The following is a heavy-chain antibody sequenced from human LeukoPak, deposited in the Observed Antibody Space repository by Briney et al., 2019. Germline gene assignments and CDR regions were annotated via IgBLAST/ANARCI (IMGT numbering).Heavy chain of an antibody. CDR2: INSGSTYT. Sequence: GGSLRLSCAASGFTFSSYMMNWVRQAPGKGLEWVSSINSGSTYTYYTESVKGRFTVSRDNAKNSLYLQMNSLRAEDTAIYYCARSLTTLTYEGYWGQGTLVTVSS. CDR3: ARSLTTLTYEGY. J-gene: IGHJ4*02. CDR1: GFTFSSYM. V-gene: IGHV3-21*01. D-gene: IGHD1-1*01.